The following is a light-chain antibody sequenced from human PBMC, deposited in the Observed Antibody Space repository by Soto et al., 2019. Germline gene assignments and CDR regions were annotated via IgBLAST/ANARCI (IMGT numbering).Light chain of an antibody. CDR3: QQRSDWPPLFT. CDR2: DAS. J-gene: IGKJ3*01. Sequence: EIVLTQSPATLSLSPGERATLSCRASQSVGTYLAWYQQKPGQAPRLLIYDASNRATGIPARFSGSGSGTDFTLTISSLEPEDFAVYYCQQRSDWPPLFTFGPGTKVYIK. V-gene: IGKV3-11*01. CDR1: QSVGTY.